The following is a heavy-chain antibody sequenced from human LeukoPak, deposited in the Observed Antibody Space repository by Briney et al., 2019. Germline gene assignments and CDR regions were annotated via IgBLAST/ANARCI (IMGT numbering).Heavy chain of an antibody. V-gene: IGHV3-9*03. D-gene: IGHD3-16*02. CDR3: AKDTDGAITFGGVIATDAFDI. CDR2: ISWNSGSI. J-gene: IGHJ3*02. CDR1: GFTLDDYA. Sequence: PGGSLRLSCAASGFTLDDYAMHWVRHAPGKGLEWVSGISWNSGSIACADSVKGRFTISRDNAKNTLYLQMNSLRAEDMALYYCAKDTDGAITFGGVIATDAFDIWGQGTMVTVSS.